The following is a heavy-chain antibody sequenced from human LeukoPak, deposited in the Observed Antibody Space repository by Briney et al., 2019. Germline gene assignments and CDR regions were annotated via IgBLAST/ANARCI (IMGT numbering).Heavy chain of an antibody. CDR3: SDYTTSRGGFDY. CDR2: IKQDGSEK. Sequence: GGSLRLSCAASRFTFSSYWMTWVRQAPGKGLEWVANIKQDGSEKYYVDSVKGRFTISRDNAKNSLYLQMNSLRAEDTAVYYCSDYTTSRGGFDYWGQGTLVTVSS. D-gene: IGHD2-2*02. CDR1: RFTFSSYW. J-gene: IGHJ4*02. V-gene: IGHV3-7*01.